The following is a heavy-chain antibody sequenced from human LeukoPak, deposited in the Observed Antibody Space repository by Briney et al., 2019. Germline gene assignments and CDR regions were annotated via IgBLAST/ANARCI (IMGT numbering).Heavy chain of an antibody. CDR2: IYYSGST. CDR1: GGSISSHY. Sequence: SETLSLTCTVSGGSISSHYWSWIRQPPGKGLEWIGYIYYSGSTNYNPSLKSRVTISVDTSKNQFSLKLSPVTAADTAVYYCARGREEWSTNGYWFDPWGQGTLVTVSS. V-gene: IGHV4-59*11. CDR3: ARGREEWSTNGYWFDP. J-gene: IGHJ5*02. D-gene: IGHD3-3*01.